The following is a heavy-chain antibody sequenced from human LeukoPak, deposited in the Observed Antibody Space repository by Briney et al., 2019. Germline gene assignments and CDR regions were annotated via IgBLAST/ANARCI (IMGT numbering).Heavy chain of an antibody. J-gene: IGHJ3*02. CDR1: GGSFTGYH. CDR3: AGSYGGNAVGPFDI. D-gene: IGHD4-23*01. Sequence: SETLSLTCAVSGGSFTGYHWSWIRQTPGKGLEWIGEVSQRGGASYNPSLKSRVTISIETSKNHFSLKLNSLTAADTAMYYCAGSYGGNAVGPFDIWGQGTMVTVSS. CDR2: VSQRGGA. V-gene: IGHV4-34*01.